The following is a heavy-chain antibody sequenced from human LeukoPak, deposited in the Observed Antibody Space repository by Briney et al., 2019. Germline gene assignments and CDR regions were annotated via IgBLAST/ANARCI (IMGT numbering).Heavy chain of an antibody. D-gene: IGHD3-22*01. CDR3: ASSPSGYWWNFDC. CDR2: IYYSGST. CDR1: GGSISSNNYY. Sequence: PSETLSLTCTVSGGSISSNNYYWGWIRQPPGKGLEWIGSIYYSGSTYNNPSLKSRVTIFVDTTKNQFSLKLTSVTAADTAVYYCASSPSGYWWNFDCWGQGTLVTVSS. V-gene: IGHV4-39*01. J-gene: IGHJ4*02.